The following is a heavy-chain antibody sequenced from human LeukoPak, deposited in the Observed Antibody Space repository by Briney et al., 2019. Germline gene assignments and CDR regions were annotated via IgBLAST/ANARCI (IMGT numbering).Heavy chain of an antibody. Sequence: GASVKVSCKASGYTFTSYAMHWVRQAPGQRLEWMGWINAGNGNTKYSQKFQGRVTITRDTSASTAYMELSSLRSEDTAVYYCARGRWWEPTDFSFDYWGQGTLVTVSS. V-gene: IGHV1-3*01. J-gene: IGHJ4*02. CDR2: INAGNGNT. CDR3: ARGRWWEPTDFSFDY. D-gene: IGHD1-26*01. CDR1: GYTFTSYA.